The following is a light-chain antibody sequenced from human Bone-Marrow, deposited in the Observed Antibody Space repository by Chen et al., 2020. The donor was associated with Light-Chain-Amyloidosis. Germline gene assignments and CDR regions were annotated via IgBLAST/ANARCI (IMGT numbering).Light chain of an antibody. J-gene: IGLJ3*02. Sequence: NFILTQDHSVSESPGKTVTISCTRSSGDIATNYVQWYQQRPGSAPTTVTYENDLRPSGVPDRFSGSIDTSSKSASLTISGLETEDEADYYCQSYATNTWIFGGGTHLTVL. V-gene: IGLV6-57*03. CDR3: QSYATNTWI. CDR1: SGDIATNY. CDR2: END.